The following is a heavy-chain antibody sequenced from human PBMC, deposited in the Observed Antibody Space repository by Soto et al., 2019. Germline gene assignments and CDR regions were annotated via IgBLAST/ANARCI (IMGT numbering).Heavy chain of an antibody. Sequence: QVQLVQSGAEVKKPGSSVKVSCKASGGTFSSYAIGWVRQAPGQGLEWMGGIIPIFGTANYAQKFQGRVTITADESTSTAYMELSSLRSEDTAVYYCARQGGGIAAAGIGWFDPWGQGTLVTVSS. CDR3: ARQGGGIAAAGIGWFDP. V-gene: IGHV1-69*01. CDR2: IIPIFGTA. CDR1: GGTFSSYA. J-gene: IGHJ5*02. D-gene: IGHD6-13*01.